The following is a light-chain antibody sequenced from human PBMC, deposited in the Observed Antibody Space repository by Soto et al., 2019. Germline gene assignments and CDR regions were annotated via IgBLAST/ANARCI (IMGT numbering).Light chain of an antibody. CDR1: SSNIGADYA. V-gene: IGLV1-40*01. CDR3: GAWDDSLSAWV. CDR2: DDT. Sequence: QSVLTQPPSVSGAPGQRVIISCTGSSSNIGADYAVHWYQHLPGTAPKLLITDDTSRPSGVPDRFSGSKSGASASLAISGLRSEDEAVYYCGAWDDSLSAWVFGGGTKLTVL. J-gene: IGLJ3*02.